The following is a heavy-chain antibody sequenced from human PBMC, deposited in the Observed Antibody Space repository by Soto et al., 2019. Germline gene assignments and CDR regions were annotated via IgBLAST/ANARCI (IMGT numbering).Heavy chain of an antibody. D-gene: IGHD6-19*01. CDR2: VSHDGRNT. V-gene: IGHV3-30*18. J-gene: IGHJ4*02. Sequence: VQLVESGGGVVQPGRSLRLSCAASGFTFSDYAMHWVRQAPGKGLEWVAVVSHDGRNTHYADSVKGRFTITRDSSKNTVSLEMTSLRAEDTAVYYGAKGGRQWLVTSDFNYWGQGALVTVSS. CDR3: AKGGRQWLVTSDFNY. CDR1: GFTFSDYA.